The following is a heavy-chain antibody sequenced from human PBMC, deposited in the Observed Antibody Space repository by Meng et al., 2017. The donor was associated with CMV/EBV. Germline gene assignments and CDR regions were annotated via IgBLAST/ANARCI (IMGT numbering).Heavy chain of an antibody. Sequence: GESLKISCAASGFAFSSYEMSWVRPTPGKGLEWISYIDTSGNTIYYADSVKGRFTISRDNVKSSLYLLMERLRAEDTAVYYCARIFCTTTDCYYDYWGRGTLVTVSS. D-gene: IGHD2-8*01. J-gene: IGHJ4*02. V-gene: IGHV3-48*03. CDR3: ARIFCTTTDCYYDY. CDR2: IDTSGNTI. CDR1: GFAFSSYE.